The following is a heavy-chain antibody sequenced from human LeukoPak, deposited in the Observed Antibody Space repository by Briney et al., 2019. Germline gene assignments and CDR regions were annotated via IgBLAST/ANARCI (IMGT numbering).Heavy chain of an antibody. Sequence: PSETLSLTCAVYGGSFSGDYWSWIRQPPGKGLEWIGEINHSGRTNYKPSLKSRVTISVDTSKNQFSLKLSSVTAADTAVYYCARAPGGYGSGSRGAFDIWGQGTMVTVSS. CDR1: GGSFSGDY. J-gene: IGHJ3*02. D-gene: IGHD3-10*01. V-gene: IGHV4-34*01. CDR2: INHSGRT. CDR3: ARAPGGYGSGSRGAFDI.